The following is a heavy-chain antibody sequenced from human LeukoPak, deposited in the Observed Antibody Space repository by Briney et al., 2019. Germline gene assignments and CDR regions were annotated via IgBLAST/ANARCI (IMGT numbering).Heavy chain of an antibody. CDR3: ATTRVGGYGRNYYYYMDV. CDR1: GRSFSGYY. D-gene: IGHD5-18*01. Sequence: SETPSLTCAVYGRSFSGYYWTWIRQTPGKGLEWIGEINHSGITDYNPSLKSRVTISVDTSKNQFSLKLSSVTAADTAVYYCATTRVGGYGRNYYYYMDVWGKGTTVTVSS. J-gene: IGHJ6*03. V-gene: IGHV4-34*01. CDR2: INHSGIT.